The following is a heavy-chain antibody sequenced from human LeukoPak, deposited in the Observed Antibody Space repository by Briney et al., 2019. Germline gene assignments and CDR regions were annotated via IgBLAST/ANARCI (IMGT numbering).Heavy chain of an antibody. CDR2: ISGSGGST. V-gene: IGHV3-23*01. J-gene: IGHJ4*02. CDR1: GFIFSNYA. D-gene: IGHD6-13*01. CDR3: AKSTYGSSWDFDY. Sequence: GGSLRLSCAASGAASGFIFSNYAMNWVRQAPGKGLEWVSAISGSGGSTYYADSVKGRFTTSRDNSKNTLHLQMNSLRAEDTAVYYCAKSTYGSSWDFDYWGQGTLVTVSS.